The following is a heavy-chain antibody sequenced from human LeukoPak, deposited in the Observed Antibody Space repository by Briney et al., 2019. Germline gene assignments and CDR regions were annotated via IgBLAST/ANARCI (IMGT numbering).Heavy chain of an antibody. J-gene: IGHJ6*02. D-gene: IGHD2-2*01. CDR3: ARDRWWVPLPAAVNGYYYYYGMDV. CDR2: INHSGST. V-gene: IGHV4-34*01. Sequence: PSETLSLTCAVYGGSFSGYYWSWIRQPPGKGLEWIGEINHSGSTNYNPSLKSRVTISVDTSKNQFSLKLSSVTAADTAVCYCARDRWWVPLPAAVNGYYYYYGMDVWGQGTTVTVSS. CDR1: GGSFSGYY.